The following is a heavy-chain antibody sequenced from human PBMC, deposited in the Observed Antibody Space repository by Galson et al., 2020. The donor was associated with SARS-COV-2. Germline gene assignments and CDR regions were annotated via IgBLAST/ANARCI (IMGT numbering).Heavy chain of an antibody. J-gene: IGHJ4*02. CDR2: ISGSGGST. CDR3: AKDPAGSGSYYERGTEY. Sequence: GESLKISCAASGFTFSSYAMSWVRQAPGQGLEWVSAISGSGGSTYYADSVKGRFTISRDNSKNTLYLQMNSLRAEDTAVYYCAKDPAGSGSYYERGTEYWGQGTLVTVSS. D-gene: IGHD3-10*01. CDR1: GFTFSSYA. V-gene: IGHV3-23*01.